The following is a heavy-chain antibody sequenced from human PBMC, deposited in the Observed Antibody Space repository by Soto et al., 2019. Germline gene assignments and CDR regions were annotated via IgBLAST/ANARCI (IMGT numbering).Heavy chain of an antibody. CDR1: GFTFSSYA. CDR3: AKGRGLRWALDY. V-gene: IGHV3-30*04. Sequence: QVQLVESGGGVVQPGRSLRLSCAASGFTFSSYAMHWVRQAPGKGLEWVAVISYDGSNKYYADSVKGRFTISRDNSKNTLYLQMNSLRAEDTAVYYCAKGRGLRWALDYWGQGTLVTVSS. CDR2: ISYDGSNK. D-gene: IGHD4-17*01. J-gene: IGHJ4*02.